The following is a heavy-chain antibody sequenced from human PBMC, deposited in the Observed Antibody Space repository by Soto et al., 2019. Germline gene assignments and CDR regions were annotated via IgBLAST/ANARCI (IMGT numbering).Heavy chain of an antibody. J-gene: IGHJ6*02. CDR2: ISAYNGNT. D-gene: IGHD1-26*01. Sequence: QVQLVQSGAEVKKPGASVKVSCKASGYTFTSYGISWVRQAPGQGLEWMGWISAYNGNTNYAQKLQGRVTMTTDKSTSKGYMELRSLRSDDTAVYYCARNGEQLRYYYGMDVWGQGTTVTVSS. V-gene: IGHV1-18*01. CDR3: ARNGEQLRYYYGMDV. CDR1: GYTFTSYG.